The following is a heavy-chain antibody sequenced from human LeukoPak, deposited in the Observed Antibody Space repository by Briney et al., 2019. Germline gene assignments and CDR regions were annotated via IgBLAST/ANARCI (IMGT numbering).Heavy chain of an antibody. CDR3: AREWGTGADG. CDR2: IIPIFGTA. J-gene: IGHJ4*02. D-gene: IGHD3-16*01. V-gene: IGHV1-69*05. CDR1: GGTFSSYA. Sequence: SVKVSCKASGGTFSSYAISWVRQAPGQGLEWMGGIIPIFGTANYAQKFQGRVTMTRDTSISTASMELSRLRSDDTAVYYCAREWGTGADGWGQGTLVTVSS.